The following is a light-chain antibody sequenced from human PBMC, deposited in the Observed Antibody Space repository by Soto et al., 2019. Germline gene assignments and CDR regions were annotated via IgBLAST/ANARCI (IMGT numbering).Light chain of an antibody. J-gene: IGKJ5*01. CDR2: GAS. Sequence: EIVMTHAPATLSVSPGERATLSCRASQSVSSNLAWYQQKPGQAPRLLIYGASTRATGIPARFSGSGSGTEFTLTISSLQSEDFAVYYCQQYKNWPLITFGQGTRLQIK. CDR3: QQYKNWPLIT. CDR1: QSVSSN. V-gene: IGKV3-15*01.